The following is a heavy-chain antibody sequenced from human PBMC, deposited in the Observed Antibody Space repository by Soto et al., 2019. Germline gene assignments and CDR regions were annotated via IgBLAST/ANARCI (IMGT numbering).Heavy chain of an antibody. Sequence: GESLKISCKGSGYSFTNYWIGWVRQMPGKGLEWMGIIYPGDSDTRYSPSFQGQVTISADKSISTAYLQMNSLKIEDTAVYYCITDGPDGRAYWGQGTQVTVSS. CDR2: IYPGDSDT. CDR3: ITDGPDGRAY. V-gene: IGHV5-51*01. D-gene: IGHD2-8*01. J-gene: IGHJ4*02. CDR1: GYSFTNYW.